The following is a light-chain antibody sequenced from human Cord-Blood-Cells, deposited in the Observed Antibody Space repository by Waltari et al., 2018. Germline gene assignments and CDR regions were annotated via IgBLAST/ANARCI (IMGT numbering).Light chain of an antibody. CDR1: ALPKQY. CDR3: QSADSSGTYRV. CDR2: KDS. Sequence: SYQLTQPPSVSVSPGQTARITCSGAALPKQYAYWYQQKPGQAPVLGIYKDSERPSGIPERFSGSSSGTTVTLTISGVQAEDEADYYCQSADSSGTYRVFGGGTKLTVL. J-gene: IGLJ3*02. V-gene: IGLV3-25*03.